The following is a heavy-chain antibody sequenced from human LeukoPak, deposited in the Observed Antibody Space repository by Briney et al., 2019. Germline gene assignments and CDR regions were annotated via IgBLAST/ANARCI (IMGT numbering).Heavy chain of an antibody. CDR3: ARSGGGLQFNI. D-gene: IGHD3-16*01. Sequence: KPSETLSLTCTVSGGSISSYYWNWIRQPPGKGLEWVGYIYSSGNTNYNPSLKSRVTTSVDTSKNQFSLKLTSVTATDTAMYYCARSGGGLQFNIWGQGTMVTVSS. V-gene: IGHV4-59*01. CDR2: IYSSGNT. J-gene: IGHJ3*02. CDR1: GGSISSYY.